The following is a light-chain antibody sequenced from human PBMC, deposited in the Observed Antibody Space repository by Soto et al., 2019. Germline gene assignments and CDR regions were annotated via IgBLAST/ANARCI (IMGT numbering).Light chain of an antibody. Sequence: AIQMTQSPSSLSASVGDRVTITCRASQGIRNDLGWYQQKPGKAPKLLIYAASSLQSGVPSRFSGSGSSTDFTLTISSLQPEDFATYYCLHDYNYPLTFGGWTKVEIK. CDR3: LHDYNYPLT. CDR1: QGIRND. CDR2: AAS. J-gene: IGKJ4*01. V-gene: IGKV1-6*01.